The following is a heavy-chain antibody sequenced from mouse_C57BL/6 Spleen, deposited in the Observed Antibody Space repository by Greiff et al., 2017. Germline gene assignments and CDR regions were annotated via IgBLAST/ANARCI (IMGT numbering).Heavy chain of an antibody. D-gene: IGHD3-3*01. CDR1: GYAFSSYW. Sequence: QVQLQQSGAELVKPGASVKISCKASGYAFSSYWMNWVKQRPGKGLEWIGQIYPGDGDTNYNGKFKGKATLTADKSSSTAYMQLSSLTSEDSAVYFCARGGTEEDFDYWGQGTTLTVSS. J-gene: IGHJ2*01. CDR2: IYPGDGDT. V-gene: IGHV1-80*01. CDR3: ARGGTEEDFDY.